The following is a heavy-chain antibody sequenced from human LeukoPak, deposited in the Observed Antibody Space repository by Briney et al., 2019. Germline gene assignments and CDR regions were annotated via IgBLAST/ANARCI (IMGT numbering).Heavy chain of an antibody. CDR1: GFTFSISA. D-gene: IGHD5-24*01. J-gene: IGHJ4*02. V-gene: IGHV3-23*01. Sequence: PVRSLRLSCAPSGFTFSISAISSVCQTPGERVGWGSPIRGSVSGGITYCVASVKARFTITRDNHKNTLYLPMNSLRAEDTAVYYCAKSGYNRFDYWGQGSLVSDSS. CDR2: IRGSVSGGIT. CDR3: AKSGYNRFDY.